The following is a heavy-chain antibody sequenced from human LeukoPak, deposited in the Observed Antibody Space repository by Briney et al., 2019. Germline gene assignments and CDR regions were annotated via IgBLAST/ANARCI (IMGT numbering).Heavy chain of an antibody. CDR1: GYTFTSYG. Sequence: ASVKVSCKASGYTFTSYGISWVRQAPGQGLEWMGWISAYNGNTNYAQKLQGRVTMTTDTSTSTAYMELRSLRSDDTAVYYCARGSDIAAAGYYYYMDVWGKGTRSPSP. J-gene: IGHJ6*03. CDR3: ARGSDIAAAGYYYYMDV. V-gene: IGHV1-18*01. CDR2: ISAYNGNT. D-gene: IGHD6-13*01.